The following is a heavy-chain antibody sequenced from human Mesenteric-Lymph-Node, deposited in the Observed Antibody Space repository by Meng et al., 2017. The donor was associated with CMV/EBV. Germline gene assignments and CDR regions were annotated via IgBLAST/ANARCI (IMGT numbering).Heavy chain of an antibody. J-gene: IGHJ4*02. Sequence: SGYTFRSYGISWVRQAPGQGLEWMGSISPSNGNTNYAQNLQGRVTMTTDTYTSTAYMELRSLRSDDTAVYYCARDGQWDFWSGFHDYWGQGTLVTVSS. CDR3: ARDGQWDFWSGFHDY. D-gene: IGHD3-3*01. CDR2: ISPSNGNT. CDR1: GYTFRSYG. V-gene: IGHV1-18*01.